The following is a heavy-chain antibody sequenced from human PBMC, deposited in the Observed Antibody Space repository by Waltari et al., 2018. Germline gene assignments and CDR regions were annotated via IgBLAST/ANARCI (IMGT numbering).Heavy chain of an antibody. Sequence: QAQLVQSGAEVKKPGSPVQVSCKTSGGSFNRLTLSWVRQAPGQGLEWMGGIIPVLHTANYAQNCQGRVTITADESSQTAYMEMSSLRFEDTAVYYCVTISSRYPFWGQGTLVTVSS. CDR1: GGSFNRLT. CDR3: VTISSRYPF. V-gene: IGHV1-69*01. J-gene: IGHJ4*02. CDR2: IIPVLHTA. D-gene: IGHD3-9*01.